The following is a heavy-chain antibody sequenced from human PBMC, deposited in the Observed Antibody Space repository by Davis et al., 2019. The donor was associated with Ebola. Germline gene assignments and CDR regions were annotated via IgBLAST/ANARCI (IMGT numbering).Heavy chain of an antibody. J-gene: IGHJ4*02. Sequence: GGSLRLSCAASGSTFSSYSMNWVRQAPGTGLEWVAYICSSSSAIFYADSVKGRFTISRDNAKNSLYLQMNSLRDGDTAVYYCARDPSSWYGGYFDYWGQGTLVTVSS. CDR3: ARDPSSWYGGYFDY. CDR2: ICSSSSAI. CDR1: GSTFSSYS. D-gene: IGHD6-13*01. V-gene: IGHV3-48*02.